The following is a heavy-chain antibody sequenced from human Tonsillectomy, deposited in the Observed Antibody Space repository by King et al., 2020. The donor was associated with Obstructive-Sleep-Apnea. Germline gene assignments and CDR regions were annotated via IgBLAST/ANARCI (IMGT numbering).Heavy chain of an antibody. V-gene: IGHV1-69*10. J-gene: IGHJ3*02. Sequence: QLVQSGAEVKKPGSSVRVSCKASGDTFRSHTISWVRQAPGQGLQWMGGIIPILDIPNLAQRFQGRVTITADISTSTSYMELSGLMSEDTALYYCARSQGGGSGSISDPFDIWGQGTKVTVSS. CDR3: ARSQGGGSGSISDPFDI. CDR1: GDTFRSHT. D-gene: IGHD3-10*01. CDR2: IIPILDIP.